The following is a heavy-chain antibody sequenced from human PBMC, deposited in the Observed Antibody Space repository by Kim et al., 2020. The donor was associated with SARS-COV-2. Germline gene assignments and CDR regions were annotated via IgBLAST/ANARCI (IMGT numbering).Heavy chain of an antibody. J-gene: IGHJ6*02. D-gene: IGHD5-18*01. V-gene: IGHV3-7*01. CDR1: GFTFSSYW. CDR2: IKQDGSEK. Sequence: GGSLRLSCAASGFTFSSYWMSWVRQAPGKGLEWVANIKQDGSEKYYVDSVKGRFTISRDNAKNSLYLQMNSLRAEDTAVYYCARSERYSYADYYYYGMDVWGQGTTVTVSS. CDR3: ARSERYSYADYYYYGMDV.